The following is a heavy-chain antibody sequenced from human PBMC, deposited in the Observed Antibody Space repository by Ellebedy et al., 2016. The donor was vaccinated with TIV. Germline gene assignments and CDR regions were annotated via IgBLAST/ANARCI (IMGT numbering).Heavy chain of an antibody. Sequence: ASVKVSXKASGYTFTGYYMHWVRQATGQGLEWMGWMNPNSGNTGYAQKFQGRVTMTRNTSISTAYMELSSLRSEDTAVYYCARKGWENYYYMDVWGKGTTVTVSS. V-gene: IGHV1-8*02. CDR2: MNPNSGNT. CDR3: ARKGWENYYYMDV. J-gene: IGHJ6*03. D-gene: IGHD1-26*01. CDR1: GYTFTGYY.